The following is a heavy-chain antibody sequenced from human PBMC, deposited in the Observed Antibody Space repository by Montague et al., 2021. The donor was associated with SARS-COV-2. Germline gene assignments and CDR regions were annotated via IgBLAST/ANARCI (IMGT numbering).Heavy chain of an antibody. V-gene: IGHV4-39*01. D-gene: IGHD6-19*01. J-gene: IGHJ4*02. CDR1: GGSISSSNYY. CDR3: VAEWLAIYYFDF. CDR2: LFYSGSS. Sequence: SETLSLTCTVAGGSISSSNYYWGWIRQPPGKGLEWIGSLFYSGSSFYXPPLKSRVTISVDTSKNQFSLRLSSVTAADTAVYYCVAEWLAIYYFDFWGQGTLVTVSS.